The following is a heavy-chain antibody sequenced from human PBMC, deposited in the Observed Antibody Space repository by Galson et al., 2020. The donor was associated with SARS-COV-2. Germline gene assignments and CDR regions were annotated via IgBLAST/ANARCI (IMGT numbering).Heavy chain of an antibody. J-gene: IGHJ2*01. CDR2: ISSSSSYI. D-gene: IGHD2-2*02. CDR1: GFTFSSYS. CDR3: ARVAIEFSWYFDL. Sequence: GESLKISCAASGFTFSSYSMNWVRQAPGKGLEWVSSISSSSSYIYYADSVKGRFTISRDNAKNSLYLQMNSLRAEDTAVYYCARVAIEFSWYFDLWGRGTLVTVS. V-gene: IGHV3-21*04.